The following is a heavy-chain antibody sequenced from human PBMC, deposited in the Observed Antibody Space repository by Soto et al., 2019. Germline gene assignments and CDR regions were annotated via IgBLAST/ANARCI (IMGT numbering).Heavy chain of an antibody. CDR3: LRRRGSRWYQGDY. Sequence: SEKLSLPCTVSGGSISSSSYYWGWIRQPPGKGLEWIGSIYYSGSTYYNPSLKSRVTISVDASKNQFSLKLSSVTAAATAVYYCLRRRGSRWYQGDYWCHGTRVIVSS. V-gene: IGHV4-39*01. CDR1: GGSISSSSYY. J-gene: IGHJ4*01. CDR2: IYYSGST. D-gene: IGHD6-13*01.